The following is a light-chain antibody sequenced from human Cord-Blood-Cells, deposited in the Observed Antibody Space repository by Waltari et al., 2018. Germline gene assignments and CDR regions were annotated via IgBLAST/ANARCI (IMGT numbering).Light chain of an antibody. CDR1: QSISSW. Sequence: DIQMTQSPSTLSASVGDRVTMTSRASQSISSWLAWYQQKPGKAPKLLIYKASSLESGVPSRFSGSGSGTEVTLSISSLQPDDFATYYCQQNNSYSVTFGGGTKVEIK. V-gene: IGKV1-5*03. J-gene: IGKJ4*01. CDR3: QQNNSYSVT. CDR2: KAS.